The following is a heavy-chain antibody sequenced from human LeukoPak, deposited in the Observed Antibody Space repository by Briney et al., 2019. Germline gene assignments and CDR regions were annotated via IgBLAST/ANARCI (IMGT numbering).Heavy chain of an antibody. CDR1: GGSISTKNYY. J-gene: IGHJ4*02. CDR3: ARDPRTVAYYFDF. V-gene: IGHV4-39*07. CDR2: IYYSGST. Sequence: SETLSLTCTVSGGSISTKNYYWGWIRQPPGKGLEWIGSIYYSGSTYYNPSLKSRVTISIDTSKSQFSLKLTSVTAADTAVYYCARDPRTVAYYFDFWGQGRLVTVSS. D-gene: IGHD3/OR15-3a*01.